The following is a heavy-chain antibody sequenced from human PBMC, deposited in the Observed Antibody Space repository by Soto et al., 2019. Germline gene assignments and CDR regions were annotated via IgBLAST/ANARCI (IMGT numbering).Heavy chain of an antibody. CDR1: GGTFTNFT. D-gene: IGHD3-22*01. CDR3: ASSITMIVVAYGIDV. V-gene: IGHV1-69*13. CDR2: IIPIFSTT. Sequence: VASVKVSCKASGGTFTNFTIHWVLQAPGQGLEWMGGIIPIFSTTNYAQKFQGRVTITADESTRTAYMELSSLKSEDTAVYYCASSITMIVVAYGIDVWGQGATVTVSS. J-gene: IGHJ6*02.